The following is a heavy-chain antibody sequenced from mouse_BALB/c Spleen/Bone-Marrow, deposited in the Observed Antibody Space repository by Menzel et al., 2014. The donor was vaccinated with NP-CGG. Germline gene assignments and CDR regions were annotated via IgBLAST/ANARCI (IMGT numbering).Heavy chain of an antibody. CDR2: ISYSGTT. J-gene: IGHJ3*01. Sequence: VQLQQSGPGLVKPSQSLSLTCTVTGYSITSDYAWNWIRQFPGNKLEWMGYISYSGTTSYNPSLKSRISITRDTSKNHFFLQLNSVTTEDTAAYYYARCYYGNYWFAYWGQGTLVTVSA. V-gene: IGHV3-2*02. CDR1: GYSITSDYA. D-gene: IGHD2-1*01. CDR3: ARCYYGNYWFAY.